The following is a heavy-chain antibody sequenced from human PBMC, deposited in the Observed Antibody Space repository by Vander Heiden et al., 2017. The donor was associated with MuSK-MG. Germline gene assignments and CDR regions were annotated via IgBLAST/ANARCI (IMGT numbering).Heavy chain of an antibody. CDR3: ATAENGSSGWSA. J-gene: IGHJ1*01. CDR2: MFPTESDT. Sequence: EVQLVQSGAEVKKPGESLKISCKGSGFSFTNHWIGWVRQMPGEGLEWMGIMFPTESDTRYSPAVQGQVTISADKSSTTAYLKWRRMKAADTAIYYFATAENGSSGWSAWGQGTMVTVYS. CDR1: GFSFTNHW. V-gene: IGHV5-51*01. D-gene: IGHD6-19*01.